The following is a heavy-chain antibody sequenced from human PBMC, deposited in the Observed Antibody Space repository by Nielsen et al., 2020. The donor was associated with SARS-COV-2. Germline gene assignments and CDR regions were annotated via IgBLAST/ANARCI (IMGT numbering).Heavy chain of an antibody. Sequence: GGSLRLSCGASGFTISSSFMSWVCQAAGKGLDWVSVIYTDGSTSYADSVKGRFTVSRDNSKNTLYLQMNSLRAEDTAMYYCARDNWGRMDVWGQGTTVTVSS. V-gene: IGHV3-66*01. D-gene: IGHD7-27*01. CDR1: GFTISSSF. CDR2: IYTDGST. CDR3: ARDNWGRMDV. J-gene: IGHJ6*02.